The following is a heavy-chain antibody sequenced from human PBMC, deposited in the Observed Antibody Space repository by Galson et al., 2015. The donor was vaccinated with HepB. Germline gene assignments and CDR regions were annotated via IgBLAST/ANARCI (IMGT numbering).Heavy chain of an antibody. CDR2: IDSDGSST. CDR1: GFTLSSYR. J-gene: IGHJ6*02. CDR3: ARENYGFWSSYYSYNYYGMDA. Sequence: SLRLSCAASGFTLSSYRMYWVRQAPGEGLVCVSRIDSDGSSTIYADSVKGRFSISRDNAKNTLYLQLNSLRAEDTAVYYCARENYGFWSSYYSYNYYGMDAWGQGTTVTVSS. D-gene: IGHD3-3*01. V-gene: IGHV3-74*01.